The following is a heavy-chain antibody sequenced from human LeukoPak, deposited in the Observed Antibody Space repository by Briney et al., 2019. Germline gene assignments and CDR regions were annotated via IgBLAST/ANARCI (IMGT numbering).Heavy chain of an antibody. J-gene: IGHJ4*02. CDR2: IYSGGST. CDR1: GFTFTSYS. D-gene: IGHD4-17*01. Sequence: GGSLRLSCVASGFTFTSYSMNWVRQAPGKGLEWVSVIYSGGSTYYADSVKGRFTISRDNSKNTLYLQMNSLRAEDTAVYYCARDRGTTVTARGYFDSWGQGTLVTVSS. CDR3: ARDRGTTVTARGYFDS. V-gene: IGHV3-66*01.